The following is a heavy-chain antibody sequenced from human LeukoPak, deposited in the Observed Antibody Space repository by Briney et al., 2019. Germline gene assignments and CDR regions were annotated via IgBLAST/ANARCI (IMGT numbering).Heavy chain of an antibody. D-gene: IGHD3-10*01. CDR1: GFTFSTYW. Sequence: GGSLRLSCTASGFTFSTYWMSWVRQAPGKGLEWVANTREDGSEKYYVDSVKGRFTISRDNAKNSPYLQMNSLRAEDTAVYYCARELAGHYYGSGSSFDYWGQGTLVTVSS. V-gene: IGHV3-7*01. CDR2: TREDGSEK. J-gene: IGHJ4*02. CDR3: ARELAGHYYGSGSSFDY.